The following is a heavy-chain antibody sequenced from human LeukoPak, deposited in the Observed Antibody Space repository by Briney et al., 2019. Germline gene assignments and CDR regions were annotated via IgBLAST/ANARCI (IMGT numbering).Heavy chain of an antibody. D-gene: IGHD2-2*01. CDR3: ARDPQSSYYYGMDV. Sequence: PGGSLRLSYAASGFTFSSYNMNWVRQAPGKGLEWVSSISDYSSYIYYADSVKGRFTISRDNAKNSLFLQMNSLRAEDTAVYYCARDPQSSYYYGMDVWGQGTTVTVSS. CDR2: ISDYSSYI. J-gene: IGHJ6*02. CDR1: GFTFSSYN. V-gene: IGHV3-21*01.